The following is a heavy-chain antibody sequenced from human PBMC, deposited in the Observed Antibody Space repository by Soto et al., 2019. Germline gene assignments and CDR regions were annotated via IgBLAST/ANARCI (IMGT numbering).Heavy chain of an antibody. D-gene: IGHD2-15*01. CDR3: ARGHVVAAFWWFDP. J-gene: IGHJ5*02. CDR1: GGSISSCGYY. V-gene: IGHV4-31*03. Sequence: SETLSLTCTVSGGSISSCGYYWSWIRQHPGKGLEWIGYIYYSGSTYYNPSLKSRVTISVDTSKNQFSLKLSSVTAADTAVYYCARGHVVAAFWWFDPWGQGTLVTVSS. CDR2: IYYSGST.